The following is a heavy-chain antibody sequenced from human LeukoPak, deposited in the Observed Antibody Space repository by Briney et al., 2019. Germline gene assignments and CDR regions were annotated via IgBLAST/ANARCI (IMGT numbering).Heavy chain of an antibody. D-gene: IGHD2-2*02. J-gene: IGHJ5*02. CDR2: ISSSSSTI. CDR1: GFTFSSYS. Sequence: GGSLRLSCAASGFTFSSYSMNWVRQAPGKGLEWVSYISSSSSTIYYADSVKGRFTISRDNAKNSLYLQMNSLRAEDTAVYYCARPIVPAAINWFDPWGQGTLVTVSS. CDR3: ARPIVPAAINWFDP. V-gene: IGHV3-48*01.